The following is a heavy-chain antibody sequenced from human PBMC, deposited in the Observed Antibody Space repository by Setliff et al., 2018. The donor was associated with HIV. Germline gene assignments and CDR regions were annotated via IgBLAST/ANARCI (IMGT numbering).Heavy chain of an antibody. CDR1: GYTFASSD. CDR3: ARGAWYTSGWYSSRYLDV. CDR2: MNPSSGNT. J-gene: IGHJ6*03. V-gene: IGHV1-8*02. Sequence: ASVKVSCKASGYTFASSDINWVRQATGQGLEWMGWMNPSSGNTGYAQKFQGRVTMTRDTSIRTAYMELSSLRSEDTAVYYCARGAWYTSGWYSSRYLDVWGKGTTVTVSS. D-gene: IGHD6-19*01.